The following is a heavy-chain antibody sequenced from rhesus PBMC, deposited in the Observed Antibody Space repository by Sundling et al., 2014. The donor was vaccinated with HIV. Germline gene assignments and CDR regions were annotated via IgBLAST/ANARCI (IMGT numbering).Heavy chain of an antibody. J-gene: IGHJ4*01. Sequence: QVQLQESGPGLVKPSETLSLTCAVSGGSFSGYYWGWIRQPPGKGLEYIGYISGSSGSTNYNPSLKSRVTISKDTSKNQFSLKLSSVTAADTAVYYCARTRQLQLGIDYWGQGVLVTVSS. CDR1: GGSFSGYY. D-gene: IGHD1-44*01. CDR3: ARTRQLQLGIDY. CDR2: ISGSSGST. V-gene: IGHV4-99*01.